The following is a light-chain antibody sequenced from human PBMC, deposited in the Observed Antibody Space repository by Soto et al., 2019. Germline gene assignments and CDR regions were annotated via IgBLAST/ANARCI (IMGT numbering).Light chain of an antibody. CDR2: AAS. Sequence: EIVMTQSPATLSVSPGERATLSCRASQSVSNNLAGYQQKPGQAPRLLIYAASSRATGIPARFSGSGSGTEFTLTISSLQSEDVATYYCQKYNSAPATFGQGTKVEIK. CDR1: QSVSNN. CDR3: QKYNSAPAT. J-gene: IGKJ1*01. V-gene: IGKV3-15*01.